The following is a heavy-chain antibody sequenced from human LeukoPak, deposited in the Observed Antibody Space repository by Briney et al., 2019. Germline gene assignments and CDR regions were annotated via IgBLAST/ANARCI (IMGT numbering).Heavy chain of an antibody. Sequence: GGSLRLSCAASGFTFSSYSMNWVRQAPGKGLEWVSSISSSSSYIYYADSVKGRFTISRDNAKNSLYLQMNSLRAEDTAVYYCARNEGYSYGFGWYFDLWGRGTLVTVSS. V-gene: IGHV3-21*01. J-gene: IGHJ2*01. CDR1: GFTFSSYS. D-gene: IGHD5-18*01. CDR3: ARNEGYSYGFGWYFDL. CDR2: ISSSSSYI.